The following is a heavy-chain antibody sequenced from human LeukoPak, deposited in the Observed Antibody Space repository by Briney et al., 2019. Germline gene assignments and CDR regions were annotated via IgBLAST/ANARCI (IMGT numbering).Heavy chain of an antibody. V-gene: IGHV3-9*01. Sequence: GGSLRLSCVASGFPFDDYGMFWVRQSPGKGLEWVSSISWNSGIIDCADSVKGRFTISRDNAKNSLYLQMNSLRVEDTAFYYCAKDRFFYDSGSKANWGQGTLVTVSS. CDR1: GFPFDDYG. CDR2: ISWNSGII. CDR3: AKDRFFYDSGSKAN. D-gene: IGHD3-22*01. J-gene: IGHJ4*02.